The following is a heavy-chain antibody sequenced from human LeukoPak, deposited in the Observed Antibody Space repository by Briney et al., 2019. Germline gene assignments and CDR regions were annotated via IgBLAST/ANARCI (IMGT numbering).Heavy chain of an antibody. CDR3: TRRSGDDSRGYYDY. CDR2: IRSKVNNYAT. V-gene: IGHV3-73*01. Sequence: GSLRLSCAASGFTFSGSAMHWVRQASGKGLEWVGRIRSKVNNYATAYAASVKGRFTISRDESKNTAYLQMNSLKTEDTAVYYCTRRSGDDSRGYYDYWGQGTLVTVSS. D-gene: IGHD3-22*01. CDR1: GFTFSGSA. J-gene: IGHJ4*02.